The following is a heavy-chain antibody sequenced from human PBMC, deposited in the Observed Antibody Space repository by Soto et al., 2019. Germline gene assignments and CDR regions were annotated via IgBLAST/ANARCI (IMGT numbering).Heavy chain of an antibody. Sequence: GGSLRLSCAASGFTFSSYGMHWVRQAPGKGLEWVAVIWYDGSNKYYADSVKGRFTISRDNSKNTLYLQMNSLRAEDTAVYYCARDLRITIFEGLDPWGQGTLVTVS. CDR1: GFTFSSYG. J-gene: IGHJ5*02. V-gene: IGHV3-33*01. D-gene: IGHD3-9*01. CDR2: IWYDGSNK. CDR3: ARDLRITIFEGLDP.